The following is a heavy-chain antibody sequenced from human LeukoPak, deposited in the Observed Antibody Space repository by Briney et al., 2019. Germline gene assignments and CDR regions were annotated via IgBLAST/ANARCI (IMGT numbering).Heavy chain of an antibody. CDR3: ARRDYDILTGYSYYFDY. CDR1: GGSISSSSYY. Sequence: PSETLSLTCTVSGGSISSSSYYWGWIRQPPGKGLEGFVSIYYSGSTYYNPSLKSRVTISVDTSKNQFSLKLSSVTAADTAVYYCARRDYDILTGYSYYFDYWGQGTLVTVSS. J-gene: IGHJ4*02. V-gene: IGHV4-39*01. CDR2: IYYSGST. D-gene: IGHD3-9*01.